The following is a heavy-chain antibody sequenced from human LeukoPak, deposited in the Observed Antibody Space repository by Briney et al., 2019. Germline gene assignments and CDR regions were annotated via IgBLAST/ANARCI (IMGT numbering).Heavy chain of an antibody. CDR2: IYPGDSDT. CDR3: ARGVNYDFWSGHFDY. Sequence: GESLKISCKGSGYSFISYWIGWVRQMPGKGLEWMGIIYPGDSDTRYSPSFQGQVTISADKSISTAYLQWSSLKASDTAMYYCARGVNYDFWSGHFDYWGQGTLVTVSS. J-gene: IGHJ4*02. V-gene: IGHV5-51*01. CDR1: GYSFISYW. D-gene: IGHD3-3*01.